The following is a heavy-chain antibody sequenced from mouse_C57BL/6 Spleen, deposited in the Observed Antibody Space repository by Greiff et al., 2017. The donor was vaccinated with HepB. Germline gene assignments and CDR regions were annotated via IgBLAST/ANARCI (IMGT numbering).Heavy chain of an antibody. J-gene: IGHJ3*01. CDR3: ARGEDWDAWFAY. Sequence: VQLKQSGPELVKPGASVKIPCKASGYTFTDYNMDWVKQSHGKSLEWIGDINPNNGGTNYNQKFKGKATLTVDKSSSTAYMELRSLTSEDTAVYYCARGEDWDAWFAYWGQGTLVTVSA. CDR2: INPNNGGT. V-gene: IGHV1-18*01. CDR1: GYTFTDYN. D-gene: IGHD4-1*01.